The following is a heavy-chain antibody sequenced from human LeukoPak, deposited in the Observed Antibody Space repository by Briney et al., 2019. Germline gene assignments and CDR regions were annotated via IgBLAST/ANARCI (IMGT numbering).Heavy chain of an antibody. Sequence: SETLSLTCSVSGGSISDSNYYWGWIRQPPGRGLEWIANIYYSGSAYYSPSLKSRVTVSVDTSKNQFSLKLRSVTAADTAVYYCARKYPDHWFDPWGQGTLVTVSS. D-gene: IGHD6-6*01. J-gene: IGHJ5*02. V-gene: IGHV4-39*01. CDR3: ARKYPDHWFDP. CDR2: IYYSGSA. CDR1: GGSISDSNYY.